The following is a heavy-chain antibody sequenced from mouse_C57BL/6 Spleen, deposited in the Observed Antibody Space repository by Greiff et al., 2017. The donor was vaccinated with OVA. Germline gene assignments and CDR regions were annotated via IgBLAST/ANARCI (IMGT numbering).Heavy chain of an antibody. D-gene: IGHD1-1*02. CDR1: GYTFTDYY. CDR2: IYPGSGNT. V-gene: IGHV1-76*01. J-gene: IGHJ3*01. CDR3: ARRGGTWFAD. Sequence: QVQLQQSGAELVRPGASVKLSCKASGYTFTDYYINWVKQRPGQGLEWIARIYPGSGNTYYNEKFKGKATLTAEKSSSTAYMQLSSLTSEDSAVYFCARRGGTWFADWGQGTLVTVSA.